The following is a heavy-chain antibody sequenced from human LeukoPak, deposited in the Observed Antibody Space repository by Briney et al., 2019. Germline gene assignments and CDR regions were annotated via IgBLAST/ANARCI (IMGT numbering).Heavy chain of an antibody. J-gene: IGHJ4*02. CDR2: INAYNGNT. D-gene: IGHD5-12*01. CDR1: GYTFTKYC. Sequence: ASVKVSCKASGYTFTKYCISWVRQAPGKGLEWMGWINAYNGNTNYAQKLQGRVTMTTDTSTRTAYMELRSLRSDDTAVYYCAKPYSGYDPYYFDYWGQGTLVTVSS. V-gene: IGHV1-18*01. CDR3: AKPYSGYDPYYFDY.